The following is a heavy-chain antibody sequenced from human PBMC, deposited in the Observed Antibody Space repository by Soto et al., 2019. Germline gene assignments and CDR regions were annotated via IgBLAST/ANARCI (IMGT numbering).Heavy chain of an antibody. CDR1: GYTFTSYA. Sequence: QVQLVQSGAEVKKPGASVKVSCKASGYTFTSYAMHWVRQAPGQRLEWMGWINAGNGNTKYSQKFQGRVTITRDTPATTPNWKRSSLELENTAWNNWPKEPGGQCFGKSPTGDVGGQGPTVTV. CDR2: INAGNGNT. CDR3: PKEPGGQCFGKSPTGDV. J-gene: IGHJ6*02. V-gene: IGHV1-3*01. D-gene: IGHD3-10*01.